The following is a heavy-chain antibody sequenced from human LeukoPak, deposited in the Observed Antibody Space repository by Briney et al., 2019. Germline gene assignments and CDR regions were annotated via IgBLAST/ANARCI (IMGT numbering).Heavy chain of an antibody. CDR3: ARYYGDYYNWFDS. CDR2: FSLGGPT. D-gene: IGHD4-17*01. V-gene: IGHV4-38-2*01. CDR1: GYSISSGYY. J-gene: IGHJ5*01. Sequence: SETLSLTCAVSGYSISSGYYWGWIRQPPGEGLEWIGSFSLGGPTLYNASLKSRVTISVDTSNNHLSLKLTSVTAADTAVYYCARYYGDYYNWFDSWGQGALVIVSS.